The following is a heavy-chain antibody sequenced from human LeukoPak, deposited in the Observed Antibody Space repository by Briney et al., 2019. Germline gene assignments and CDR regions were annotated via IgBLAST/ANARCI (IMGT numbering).Heavy chain of an antibody. CDR2: INPNSGGT. Sequence: ASVKVSCKASGYTFTGYYVHWVRQAPGQGLEWMGWINPNSGGTNYAQKFQGRVTMTRDTSISTAYMELSRLRSDDTAVYYCAILDYDILTGYYNTLPGDYWGQGTLVTVSS. V-gene: IGHV1-2*02. J-gene: IGHJ4*02. D-gene: IGHD3-9*01. CDR1: GYTFTGYY. CDR3: AILDYDILTGYYNTLPGDY.